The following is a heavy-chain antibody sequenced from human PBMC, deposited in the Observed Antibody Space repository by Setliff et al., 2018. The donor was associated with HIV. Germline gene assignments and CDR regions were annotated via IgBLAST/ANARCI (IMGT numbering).Heavy chain of an antibody. Sequence: ASVKVSCKASGYTFISYGISWVRQAPGQGLEWMGWISTYNGNTNYAQKFQGRVTMTTDTSTSTAYMELRSLRSEDTAVYYCARVSGYSYGWAIDYWGQGTLVTVSS. V-gene: IGHV1-18*01. CDR1: GYTFISYG. CDR2: ISTYNGNT. CDR3: ARVSGYSYGWAIDY. J-gene: IGHJ4*02. D-gene: IGHD5-18*01.